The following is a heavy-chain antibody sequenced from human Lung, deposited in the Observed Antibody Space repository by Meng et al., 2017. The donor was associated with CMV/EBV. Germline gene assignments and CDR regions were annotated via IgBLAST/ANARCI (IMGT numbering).Heavy chain of an antibody. J-gene: IGHJ5*02. V-gene: IGHV6-1*01. CDR1: GDNVSSNSAA. CDR3: ARDLNYYDSSGNYYVGWLDP. CDR2: TYYRSKWYN. D-gene: IGHD3-22*01. Sequence: SQTLXLTXAISGDNVSSNSAAWNWIRQSPSRGLEWLGRTYYRSKWYNDFAPSVKSRITFNPDTSKNQLSLHLTSVTPEDTAVYYCARDLNYYDSSGNYYVGWLDPWXQGTXVTVSS.